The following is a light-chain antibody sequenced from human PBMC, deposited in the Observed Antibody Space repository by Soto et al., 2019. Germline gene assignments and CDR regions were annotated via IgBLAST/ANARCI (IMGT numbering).Light chain of an antibody. V-gene: IGLV1-44*01. J-gene: IGLJ2*01. Sequence: QSVLTQPPSASGTPGQRVTISCSGSSSNIGSNTVNWYQQLPGTAPKLLIYSNNQRPSGVPDRFSGSKSGTSASLAISGLRSEDEAHYYCAAWDDSLVFGGGTKVTVL. CDR2: SNN. CDR3: AAWDDSLV. CDR1: SSNIGSNT.